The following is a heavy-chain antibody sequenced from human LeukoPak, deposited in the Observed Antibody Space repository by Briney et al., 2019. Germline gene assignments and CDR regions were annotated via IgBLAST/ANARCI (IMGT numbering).Heavy chain of an antibody. D-gene: IGHD6-13*01. CDR2: IYTSGST. CDR1: GGSISSYY. J-gene: IGHJ4*02. CDR3: ARTSYSSSWCAFDY. Sequence: SETLSLTCTVSGGSISSYYWSWIRQPAGKGLEWIGRIYTSGSTNYNPSLKSRVTMSVDTSKNQFSLKLSSVTAADTAVYYCARTSYSSSWCAFDYWGQGTLVTVSS. V-gene: IGHV4-4*07.